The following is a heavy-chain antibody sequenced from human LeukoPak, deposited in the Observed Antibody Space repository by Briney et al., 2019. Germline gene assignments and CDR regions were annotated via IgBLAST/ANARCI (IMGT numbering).Heavy chain of an antibody. J-gene: IGHJ6*03. CDR1: VDTLTELS. D-gene: IGHD5-12*01. CDR2: FDPEDGET. CDR3: ATASGYDYDYYYMDV. Sequence: GASLKDSCEVSVDTLTELSMHWVPEAPGKRLGWMGGFDPEDGETIYAQKFQGRVTMTEDTSTDTAYMELSSLRSEDTAVYYCATASGYDYDYYYMDVWGKGTTVTVSS. V-gene: IGHV1-24*01.